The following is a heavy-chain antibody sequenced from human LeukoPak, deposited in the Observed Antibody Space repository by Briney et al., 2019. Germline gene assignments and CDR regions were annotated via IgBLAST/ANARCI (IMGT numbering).Heavy chain of an antibody. CDR3: ARPPISRWGEAGDY. CDR1: GGSISSSSYY. V-gene: IGHV4-39*01. J-gene: IGHJ4*02. D-gene: IGHD3-16*01. Sequence: SETLSLTCTVSGGSISSSSYYWGWIRQPPGKGLEWIGSIFYSGDTYYNASLKSRVTISVDTSKNQFSLKLNSVTAADTAVYYCARPPISRWGEAGDYWGQGALVTVSS. CDR2: IFYSGDT.